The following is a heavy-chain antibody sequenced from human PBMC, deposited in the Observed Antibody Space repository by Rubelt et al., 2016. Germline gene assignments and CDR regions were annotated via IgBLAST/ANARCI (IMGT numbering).Heavy chain of an antibody. Sequence: QVQLQQWGAGLLKPSETLSLTCAVYGGSFSGFYWSWIRQPPGKGLEWVGDINHSGSTNSNPSLKSRVTVSVDMSKNQFPLNLGSMTAAETGCDYCAKGAPYSSSWYLSNWFDSWGQGILVTVSS. CDR1: GGSFSGFY. D-gene: IGHD6-13*01. J-gene: IGHJ5*01. V-gene: IGHV4-34*01. CDR3: AKGAPYSSSWYLSNWFDS. CDR2: INHSGST.